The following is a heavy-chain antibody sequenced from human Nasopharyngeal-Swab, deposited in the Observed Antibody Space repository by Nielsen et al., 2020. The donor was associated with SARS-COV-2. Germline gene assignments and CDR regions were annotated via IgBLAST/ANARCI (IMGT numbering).Heavy chain of an antibody. D-gene: IGHD6-13*01. CDR3: ARGDSSSWYPNKGYYMDV. Sequence: SETLSLTCTVSGGSISSYYWSWIRQPPGKGLEWIGEINHSGSTNYNPSLKSRVTISVDTSKNQFSLKLSSVTAADTAVYYCARGDSSSWYPNKGYYMDVWGKGTTVTVSS. CDR1: GGSISSYY. CDR2: INHSGST. V-gene: IGHV4-34*01. J-gene: IGHJ6*03.